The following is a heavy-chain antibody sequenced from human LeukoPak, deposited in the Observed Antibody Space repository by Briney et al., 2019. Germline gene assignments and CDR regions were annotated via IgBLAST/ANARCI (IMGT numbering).Heavy chain of an antibody. J-gene: IGHJ4*02. CDR2: ISSGGRTL. V-gene: IGHV3-11*01. CDR3: ARDRSGGRRGAFSYFDY. CDR1: GFTFSDYY. Sequence: GGSLRLSCAASGFTFSDYYMSWIRQAPGKGLEWVSYISSGGRTLYYADSVKGRFTISRDNAKNSLYLQMNSLRTEDTAVYFCARDRSGGRRGAFSYFDYWGQGTLVTVSS. D-gene: IGHD2-15*01.